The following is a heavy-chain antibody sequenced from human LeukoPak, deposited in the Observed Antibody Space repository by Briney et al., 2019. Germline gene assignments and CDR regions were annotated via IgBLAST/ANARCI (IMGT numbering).Heavy chain of an antibody. CDR2: IRYGGSDK. J-gene: IGHJ3*02. CDR3: VKAQREYYDRGGHYLFHDAFEI. V-gene: IGHV3-30*18. D-gene: IGHD3-22*01. Sequence: GRSLRLSCEASGFTFNGYSMHWVRQAPGKGLEWVAVIRYGGSDKDYAASVKGRFTMSSDNSKTTLYLQMNSLRAEDTTVYYCVKAQREYYDRGGHYLFHDAFEIWGQGTMVTVSS. CDR1: GFTFNGYS.